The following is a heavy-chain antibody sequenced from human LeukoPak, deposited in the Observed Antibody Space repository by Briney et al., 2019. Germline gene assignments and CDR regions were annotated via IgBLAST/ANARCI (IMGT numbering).Heavy chain of an antibody. CDR1: GGSFSGYY. V-gene: IGHV4-34*01. CDR3: ARRRYNYYGSGSPWDY. Sequence: SETLSLTCAVYGGSFSGYYWSWIRQPPGKGLEWIGEINHSGSTNYNPSLKSRVTISVDTSKNQFSLKLSSVTAADTAVYYCARRRYNYYGSGSPWDYWGQGTLVTVSS. CDR2: INHSGST. D-gene: IGHD3-10*01. J-gene: IGHJ4*02.